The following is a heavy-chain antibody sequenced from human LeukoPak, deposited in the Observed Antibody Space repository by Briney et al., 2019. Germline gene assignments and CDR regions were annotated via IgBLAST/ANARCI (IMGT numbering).Heavy chain of an antibody. CDR1: GFTFSSYS. CDR2: ISSISSFI. D-gene: IGHD3-10*01. Sequence: GGSLRLSCAASGFTFSSYSMNWVRQAPGKGLEWVSSISSISSFINYADSVKGRFTISRDNAKNSPYLEMNSLRAEDTAVYYCARDMRAAYGSGTYSYYFDYWGQGTLVTVSS. V-gene: IGHV3-21*01. CDR3: ARDMRAAYGSGTYSYYFDY. J-gene: IGHJ4*02.